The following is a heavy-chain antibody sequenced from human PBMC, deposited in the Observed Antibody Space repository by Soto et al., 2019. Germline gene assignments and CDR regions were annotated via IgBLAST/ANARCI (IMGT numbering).Heavy chain of an antibody. CDR2: IKQDGGEI. Sequence: EMQLEESGGGLVQPGGSRRLSCEASGFSFTNQWMSWVRQAPGKGLEWLANIKQDGGEIYYLESVMGRFSISRDNAKDSVYLQMSGLRAEDTAVYYCARHGFHRDALDLWGQGTLVTVSS. D-gene: IGHD2-2*03. CDR1: GFSFTNQW. V-gene: IGHV3-7*03. J-gene: IGHJ3*01. CDR3: ARHGFHRDALDL.